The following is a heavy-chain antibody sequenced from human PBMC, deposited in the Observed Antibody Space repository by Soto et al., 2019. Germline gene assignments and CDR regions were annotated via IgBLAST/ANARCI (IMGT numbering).Heavy chain of an antibody. V-gene: IGHV3-30-3*01. CDR3: ARADSSSWYSPGYYGMDV. Sequence: PGGSLRLSCAASGLTFSSYAMHWVRQAPGKGLEWVAVISYDGSNKYYADPVKGRFTISRDNSKNTLYLQMNSLRAEDTAVYYCARADSSSWYSPGYYGMDVWGQGTTVTVSS. CDR2: ISYDGSNK. J-gene: IGHJ6*02. D-gene: IGHD6-13*01. CDR1: GLTFSSYA.